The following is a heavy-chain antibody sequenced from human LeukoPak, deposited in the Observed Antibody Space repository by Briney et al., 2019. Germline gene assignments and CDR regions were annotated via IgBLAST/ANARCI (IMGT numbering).Heavy chain of an antibody. CDR1: GYTLTGYY. J-gene: IGHJ4*02. Sequence: GASVKVSCKASGYTLTGYYMHWVRQAPGQGLEWMGWINPNSGGTNYAQKFQGRVTMTRDTSISTAYMELSRLRSDDTAVYYCARDYVEWDIVVVLGYWGQGTLVTVSS. V-gene: IGHV1-2*02. D-gene: IGHD2-2*01. CDR2: INPNSGGT. CDR3: ARDYVEWDIVVVLGY.